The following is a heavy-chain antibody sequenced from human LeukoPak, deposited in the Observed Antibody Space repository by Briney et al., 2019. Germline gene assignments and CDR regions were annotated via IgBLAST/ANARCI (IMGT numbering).Heavy chain of an antibody. V-gene: IGHV1-69*05. D-gene: IGHD3-3*01. CDR2: IIPIFGTA. CDR1: GGTYSSYA. J-gene: IGHJ5*02. CDR3: ARTPITISPYNWFDP. Sequence: SVKVSCKASGGTYSSYAISWVRQAPGQGLEWMGRIIPIFGTANYAQKFQGRVTITTDESTSTAYMELSSLRSEDTAVYYCARTPITISPYNWFDPWGQGTLVTVSS.